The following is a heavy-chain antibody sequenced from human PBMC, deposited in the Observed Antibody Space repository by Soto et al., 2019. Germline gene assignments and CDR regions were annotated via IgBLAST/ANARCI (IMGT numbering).Heavy chain of an antibody. CDR3: ARDRFATGTTDYYYGMDV. CDR2: ISAYNGNT. J-gene: IGHJ6*02. CDR1: GYTFTSYG. D-gene: IGHD1-7*01. Sequence: ASVKVSCKASGYTFTSYGISWVRQAPGQGLEWMGWISAYNGNTNYAQKLQGRVTMTTDTSTSTAYMELRSLRSDDTAVYYCARDRFATGTTDYYYGMDVWGQGTTVTVSS. V-gene: IGHV1-18*01.